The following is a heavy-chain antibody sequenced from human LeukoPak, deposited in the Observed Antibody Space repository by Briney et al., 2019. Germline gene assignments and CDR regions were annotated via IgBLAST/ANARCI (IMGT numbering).Heavy chain of an antibody. CDR3: ARGGPWPSGWPPDV. V-gene: IGHV1-8*02. J-gene: IGHJ6*04. CDR2: MNPNSGNT. CDR1: GGTFSSYA. D-gene: IGHD6-19*01. Sequence: ASVKVSCKASGGTFSSYAISWVRQATGQGLEWMGWMNPNSGNTGYAQKFQGRVTMTRNTSISTAYMELSSLRSEDTAVYYCARGGPWPSGWPPDVWGKGTTVTISS.